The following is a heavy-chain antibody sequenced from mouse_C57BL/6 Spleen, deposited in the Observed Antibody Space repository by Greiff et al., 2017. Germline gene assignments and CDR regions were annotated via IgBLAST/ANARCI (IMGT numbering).Heavy chain of an antibody. CDR3: AGGGSSLYYFDY. J-gene: IGHJ2*01. CDR2: IDPSDSYT. D-gene: IGHD1-1*01. Sequence: QVQLQQPGAELVMPGASVKLSCKASGYTFTSYWMHWVKQRPGQGLEWIGEIDPSDSYTNYNQKFKGKSTLTVDKSSSTAYMQLSSLTSEDSAVYYCAGGGSSLYYFDYWGQGTTLTVSS. V-gene: IGHV1-69*01. CDR1: GYTFTSYW.